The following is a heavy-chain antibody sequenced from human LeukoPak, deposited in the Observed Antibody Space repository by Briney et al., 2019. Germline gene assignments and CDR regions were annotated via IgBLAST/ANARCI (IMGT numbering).Heavy chain of an antibody. CDR1: GFTFSSYS. J-gene: IGHJ4*02. V-gene: IGHV3-21*01. Sequence: GGSLRLSCAASGFTFSSYSMNWVRQAPGKGLEWVSSISSSSTYIYYADSVKGRFTISRDNAKNSLYLQMNSLRADDTAAYYCARDRWDVVLIPAAREIDYWGQGTLVTVSS. CDR2: ISSSSTYI. D-gene: IGHD2-2*01. CDR3: ARDRWDVVLIPAAREIDY.